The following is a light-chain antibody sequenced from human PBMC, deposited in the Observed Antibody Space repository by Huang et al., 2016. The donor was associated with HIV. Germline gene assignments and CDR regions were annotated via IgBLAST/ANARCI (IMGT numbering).Light chain of an antibody. CDR2: AAS. J-gene: IGKJ1*01. Sequence: DIQMTQSPSSLSASVGDRVTITCRASQDISKSLAWYQQRPGKAPKLLLFAASSLVSGVPSRCSGSGSGTDYTLAISSLQPEDFATYYCQQYYTTPLAFGQGTKVEVK. CDR1: QDISKS. CDR3: QQYYTTPLA. V-gene: IGKV1-NL1*01.